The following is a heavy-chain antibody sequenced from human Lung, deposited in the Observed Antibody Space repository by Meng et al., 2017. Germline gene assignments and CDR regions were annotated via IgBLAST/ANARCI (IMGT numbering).Heavy chain of an antibody. Sequence: QAQLQQCGEGLLLPSVTLSHHFVVSGRSFSDYYGSWISQPPGKGLEWIGEINHSGSTNYNPSLESRATISVDTSQNNLSLKLSSVTAADSAVYYCARGPTTMAHDFDYWGQGTLVTVSS. D-gene: IGHD4-11*01. CDR2: INHSGST. V-gene: IGHV4-34*01. J-gene: IGHJ4*02. CDR3: ARGPTTMAHDFDY. CDR1: GRSFSDYY.